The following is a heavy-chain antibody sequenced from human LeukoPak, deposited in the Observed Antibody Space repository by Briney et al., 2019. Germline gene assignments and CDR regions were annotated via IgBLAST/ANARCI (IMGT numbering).Heavy chain of an antibody. CDR1: GGSISSYY. CDR3: ASSTVTTRFASYYYYYMDV. D-gene: IGHD4-11*01. Sequence: SETLSLTCTVSGGSISSYYWSWIRQPAGKGLEWIGRIYTSGSTNYNPSLKIRLTMSVDTSKNKFSLKLSSVTAADTAVYYCASSTVTTRFASYYYYYMDVWGKGTTVTVSS. V-gene: IGHV4-4*07. CDR2: IYTSGST. J-gene: IGHJ6*03.